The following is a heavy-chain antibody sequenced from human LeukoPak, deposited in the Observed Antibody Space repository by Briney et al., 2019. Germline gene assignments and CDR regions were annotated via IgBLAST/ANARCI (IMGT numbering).Heavy chain of an antibody. V-gene: IGHV3-23*01. CDR3: ARGSSWDNYFDY. CDR1: GFTFSSYA. J-gene: IGHJ4*02. D-gene: IGHD6-13*01. CDR2: ISGSGGST. Sequence: GGSLRLSCAGSGFTFSSYAMSWVRQAPGKGLEWVSAISGSGGSTYYADSVKGRFTISRDNSKNTLYLQMNSLRAEDTAVYYCARGSSWDNYFDYWGQGTLVTVSS.